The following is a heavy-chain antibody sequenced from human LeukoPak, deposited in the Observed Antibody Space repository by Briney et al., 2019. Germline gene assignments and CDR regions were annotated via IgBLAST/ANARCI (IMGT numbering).Heavy chain of an antibody. J-gene: IGHJ4*02. V-gene: IGHV3-30-3*01. D-gene: IGHD4-11*01. CDR3: ARSGGLQKFDY. CDR2: ISYDGNTI. CDR1: EFTFSNYA. Sequence: GGSLRLSCAASEFTFSNYALHWVRQAPGKGLQWVAVISYDGNTIHYADSVKGRFIISRDTSKNTLYLQMNSLRAEDTAVYYCARSGGLQKFDYWGQGTLVTVSS.